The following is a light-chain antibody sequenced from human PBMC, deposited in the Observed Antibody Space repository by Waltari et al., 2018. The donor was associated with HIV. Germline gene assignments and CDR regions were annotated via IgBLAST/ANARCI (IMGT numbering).Light chain of an antibody. CDR3: QQYDSLLT. CDR2: DAS. J-gene: IGKJ4*01. Sequence: DIQMTHSPSSLSASVGDRVTITCQASQDISDYLNWYQQKPGKAPTLLIYDASNLETGVPSRFSGTGSGTDFTFTISSLQPEDIATYYCQQYDSLLTFGGGTKVEIK. CDR1: QDISDY. V-gene: IGKV1-33*01.